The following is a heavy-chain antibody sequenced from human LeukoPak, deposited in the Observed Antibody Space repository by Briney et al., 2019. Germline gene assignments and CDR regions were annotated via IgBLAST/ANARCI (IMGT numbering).Heavy chain of an antibody. CDR2: IIGSGGAT. V-gene: IGHV3-23*01. J-gene: IGHJ4*02. CDR3: AKGRGYCRVGSCYSGFDY. CDR1: GFTFSGYA. Sequence: GGSLRLSCAASGFTFSGYAMSWVRQAPGKGLEWVSTIIGSGGATYYADPVKGRLTISRDNSKNTLYLQMNTLRAEDTAVYYCAKGRGYCRVGSCYSGFDYWGQGTLVTVSS. D-gene: IGHD2-15*01.